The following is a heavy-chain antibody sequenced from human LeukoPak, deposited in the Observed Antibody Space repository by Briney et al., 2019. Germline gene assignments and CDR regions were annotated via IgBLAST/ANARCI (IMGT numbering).Heavy chain of an antibody. D-gene: IGHD3-10*02. V-gene: IGHV3-21*01. CDR2: ISSSSSYI. CDR1: GFTFSSYS. J-gene: IGHJ5*02. CDR3: ARDAGGRYYVPNWFDP. Sequence: GGSLRLSCAASGFTFSSYSINWVRQAPGKGLEWVSSISSSSSYIYYADSVKGRFTISRDNAKNSLYLQMNSLRAEDTAVYYCARDAGGRYYVPNWFDPWGQGTLVTVSS.